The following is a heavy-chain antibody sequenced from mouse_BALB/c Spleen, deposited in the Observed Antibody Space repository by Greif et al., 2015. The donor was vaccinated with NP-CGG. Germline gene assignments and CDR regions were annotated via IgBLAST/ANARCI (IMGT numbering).Heavy chain of an antibody. CDR3: ARARPYYAMDY. J-gene: IGHJ4*01. V-gene: IGHV14-3*02. Sequence: EVQLQQSGVELVKPGASVKLSCTASGFNIKDTYMHWVKQRPEQGLGWIGRIDPANGNTKYDPKFQGKATITADTSSNTASLQLSSLTSEDTAVYYCARARPYYAMDYWGQGTSVTVSS. CDR1: GFNIKDTY. CDR2: IDPANGNT. D-gene: IGHD3-1*01.